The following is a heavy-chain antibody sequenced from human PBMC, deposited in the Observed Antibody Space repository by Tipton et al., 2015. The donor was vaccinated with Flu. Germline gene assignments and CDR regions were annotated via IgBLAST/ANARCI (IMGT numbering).Heavy chain of an antibody. CDR2: ISWNSGSI. J-gene: IGHJ6*02. D-gene: IGHD7-27*01. CDR3: AKALTGARWIGMDV. Sequence: SLRLSCAASGFTFDDYAMHWVRQAPGKGLEWVSGISWNSGSIGYADSVKGRFTISRDNAKNSLYLQMNSLRAEDTALYYCAKALTGARWIGMDVWGQGTTVTVSS. CDR1: GFTFDDYA. V-gene: IGHV3-9*01.